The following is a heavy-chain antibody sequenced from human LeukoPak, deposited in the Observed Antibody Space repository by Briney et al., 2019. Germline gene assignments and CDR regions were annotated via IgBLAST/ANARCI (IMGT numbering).Heavy chain of an antibody. CDR1: GFTFSTYN. CDR3: ARGAYGSGSYGDNWFDP. V-gene: IGHV3-21*01. CDR2: ISSSNSYI. D-gene: IGHD3-10*01. Sequence: GGSLRLSCAASGFTFSTYNMNWVRQAPGKGLEWVSSISSSNSYIYYADSVKGRFTFSRDNAKNSLYLQMNSLRAEDTAVYYCARGAYGSGSYGDNWFDPWGQGTLVTVSS. J-gene: IGHJ5*02.